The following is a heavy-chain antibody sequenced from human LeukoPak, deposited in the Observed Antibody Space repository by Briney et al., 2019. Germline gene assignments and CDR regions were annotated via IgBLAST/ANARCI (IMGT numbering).Heavy chain of an antibody. D-gene: IGHD1-1*01. CDR1: GGSFSGYY. Sequence: SETLSLTCAVYGGSFSGYYWSWIHQPPGKGLEWIGEVNHSGSTNYNPSLKSRVTMSVDTSKNQFSLKLSSVTAADTAVYYCATTTSWGQGTLVTVSS. V-gene: IGHV4-34*01. CDR2: VNHSGST. CDR3: ATTTS. J-gene: IGHJ5*02.